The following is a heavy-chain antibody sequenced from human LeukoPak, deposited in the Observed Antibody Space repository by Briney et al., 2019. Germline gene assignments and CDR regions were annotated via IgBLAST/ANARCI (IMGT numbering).Heavy chain of an antibody. CDR3: AKDSGGGCGYCDN. V-gene: IGHV3-33*06. Sequence: PGGSLRLSCAASGFTFTTYGINWVRQAPGKGPEWVAVVWNDGSRYYYADSVRGRFTISRDNSKNTVYLQMNSLRAEDTAVYYCAKDSGGGCGYCDNWGQGTLVTVSS. D-gene: IGHD3-16*01. J-gene: IGHJ4*02. CDR2: VWNDGSRY. CDR1: GFTFTTYG.